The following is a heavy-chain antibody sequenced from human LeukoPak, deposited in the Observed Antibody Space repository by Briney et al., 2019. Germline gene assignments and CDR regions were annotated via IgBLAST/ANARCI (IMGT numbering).Heavy chain of an antibody. Sequence: SETLSLTCTVSGGSISSYYWSWIRQPPGKGLEWIGEINHSGSTNYNPSLKSRVTISVDTSKNQFSLKLSSVTAADTAVYYCARVRRNIAAGMDYWGQGTLVTVSS. J-gene: IGHJ4*02. CDR1: GGSISSYY. CDR2: INHSGST. V-gene: IGHV4-34*01. CDR3: ARVRRNIAAGMDY. D-gene: IGHD6-13*01.